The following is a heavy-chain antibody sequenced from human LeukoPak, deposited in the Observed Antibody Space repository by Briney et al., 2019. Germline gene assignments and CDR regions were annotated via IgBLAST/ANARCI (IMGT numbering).Heavy chain of an antibody. CDR2: IIPIFGTA. CDR1: GGTFSSYA. D-gene: IGHD4/OR15-4a*01. Sequence: ASVKVSCKASGGTFSSYAISWVRQAPGQGLEWMGGIIPIFGTANYAQTFQGRVTITADESTSTAYMELSSLRSEDTAVYYCARGLTNWFDPWGQGTLVTVSS. J-gene: IGHJ5*02. V-gene: IGHV1-69*13. CDR3: ARGLTNWFDP.